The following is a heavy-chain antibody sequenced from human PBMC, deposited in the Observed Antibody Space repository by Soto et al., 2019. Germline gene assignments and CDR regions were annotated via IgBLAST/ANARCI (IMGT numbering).Heavy chain of an antibody. CDR2: ISSGSNYI. CDR1: GFTFISYN. V-gene: IGHV3-21*01. J-gene: IGHJ4*02. D-gene: IGHD3-10*01. CDR3: ASGSYNFDY. Sequence: NPGGSLRLSCAASGFTFISYNINWVRQAPGKGLEWVSSISSGSNYIYYADSVKGRFTISRDNAKNSLYLQMNSLRAEDTAVYYCASGSYNFDYWGQGTLVTVSS.